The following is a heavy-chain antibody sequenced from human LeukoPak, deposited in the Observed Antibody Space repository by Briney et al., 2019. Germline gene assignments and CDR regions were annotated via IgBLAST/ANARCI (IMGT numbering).Heavy chain of an antibody. Sequence: PGGSLRLSCAASGFTFSSYAMSRVRQAPGKGLEWVSAISGGGGSTYYADSVKGRFTISRDKSKNTLYLQMNSLRAEDTAVYYCAKRALSGSYYAAFDIWGQGTMVTVSS. D-gene: IGHD1-26*01. CDR1: GFTFSSYA. J-gene: IGHJ3*02. CDR3: AKRALSGSYYAAFDI. V-gene: IGHV3-23*01. CDR2: ISGGGGST.